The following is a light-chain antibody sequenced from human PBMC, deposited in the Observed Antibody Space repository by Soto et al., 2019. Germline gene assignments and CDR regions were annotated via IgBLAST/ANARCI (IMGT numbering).Light chain of an antibody. J-gene: IGLJ1*01. CDR3: CSFAGSNPFPYV. Sequence: QSALTQPASVSGCPGQSITISCTGTISDVGSHNLVSWYQQHPDKAPKLIIYEVNERPPGVSSRFSGSKSGNTASLTVSGLQPDDEADYHCCSFAGSNPFPYVFGTGTKVTVL. CDR2: EVN. CDR1: ISDVGSHNL. V-gene: IGLV2-23*02.